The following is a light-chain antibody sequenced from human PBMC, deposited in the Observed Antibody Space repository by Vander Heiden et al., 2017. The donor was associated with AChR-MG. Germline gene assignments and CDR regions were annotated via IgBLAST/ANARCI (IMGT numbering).Light chain of an antibody. Sequence: IVLTQSPATLPLASGDSTTLSCSASENINWFLAGYQQKPGQAPRRRIYEASKRVTGIKDRCSGSGSGTDFTRTISSVEPEDFEGEYGEQPLVFGQGTRLEIK. CDR1: ENINWF. CDR3: EQPLV. CDR2: EAS. J-gene: IGKJ5*01. V-gene: IGKV3-11*01.